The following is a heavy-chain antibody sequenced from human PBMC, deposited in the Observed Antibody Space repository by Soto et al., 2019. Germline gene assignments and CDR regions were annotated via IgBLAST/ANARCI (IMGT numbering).Heavy chain of an antibody. Sequence: QVQLQESGPGLVKPSQTLSLTCTVSGGSISSGDYYWSWIRQPPGKGLEWIGYIYYSGSTYYNPSLKSRVTISVDTSKNQFSLKLSSVTAADTAVYYCARDQGLLWFGESEGAFDIWGQGTMVTVSS. CDR1: GGSISSGDYY. J-gene: IGHJ3*02. D-gene: IGHD3-10*01. V-gene: IGHV4-30-4*01. CDR3: ARDQGLLWFGESEGAFDI. CDR2: IYYSGST.